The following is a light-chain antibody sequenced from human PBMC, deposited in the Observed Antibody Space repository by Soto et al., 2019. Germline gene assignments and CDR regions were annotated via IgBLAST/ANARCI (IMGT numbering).Light chain of an antibody. Sequence: DIQMTQSPSSLSASVGDRVTITCRASQSISDYLSWYQQMPGKAPNLLIYAASNLQGGVPSRFRGSGSGTDFTLTISSLQPEDSATYYCHQSFTTPHTFGQGTKLEIK. J-gene: IGKJ2*01. CDR3: HQSFTTPHT. CDR2: AAS. CDR1: QSISDY. V-gene: IGKV1-39*01.